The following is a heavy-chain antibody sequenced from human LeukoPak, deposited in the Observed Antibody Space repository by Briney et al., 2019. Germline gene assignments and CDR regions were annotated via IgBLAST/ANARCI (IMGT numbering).Heavy chain of an antibody. CDR2: IKSDXXXX. CDR1: GFTFSTSW. V-gene: IGHV3-74*01. CDR3: TAIRPDY. Sequence: GGSLRLSCAASGFTFSTSWMXXXXXXXXXXXXXVARIKSDXXXXXXXXXVXXXXXXXRDXAXXXLYLQMNSLRAEDTAVYYCTAIRPDYWGQGTVVTVSS. D-gene: IGHD2-21*02. J-gene: IGHJ4*02.